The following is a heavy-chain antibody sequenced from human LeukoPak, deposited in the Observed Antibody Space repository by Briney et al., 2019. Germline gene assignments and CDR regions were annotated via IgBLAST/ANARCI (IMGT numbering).Heavy chain of an antibody. V-gene: IGHV1-46*01. D-gene: IGHD2-2*01. CDR2: INPSGGST. CDR1: GYTFTSYY. CDR3: ARDLGRYCSSTSCFNWFDP. J-gene: IGHJ5*02. Sequence: ASVKVSCKASGYTFTSYYVHWVRQAPGQGLEWMGIINPSGGSTSYAQKFQGRVTMTRDMSTSTVYMELSSLRSEDTAVYYCARDLGRYCSSTSCFNWFDPWGQGTLVTVSS.